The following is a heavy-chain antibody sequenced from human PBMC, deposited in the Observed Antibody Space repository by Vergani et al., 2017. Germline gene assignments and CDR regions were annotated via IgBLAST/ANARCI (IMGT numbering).Heavy chain of an antibody. V-gene: IGHV1-2*02. J-gene: IGHJ6*03. Sequence: QVQLVQSGAEVKKPGASVKVSCKASGHTFTGYYMHWVRQAPGQGLEWMGWINPNSGGTNYAQKFQGRVTMTRDTSISTAYMELSSLRSEDTAVYYCAIEVENLERPRYYYYMDVWGKGTTVTVSS. CDR2: INPNSGGT. CDR1: GHTFTGYY. CDR3: AIEVENLERPRYYYYMDV. D-gene: IGHD1-1*01.